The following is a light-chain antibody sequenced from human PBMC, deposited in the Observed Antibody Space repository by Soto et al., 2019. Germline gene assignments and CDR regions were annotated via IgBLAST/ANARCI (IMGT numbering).Light chain of an antibody. CDR3: SSYAGSNIDYV. CDR2: EVS. J-gene: IGLJ1*01. Sequence: QSVLTQPASVSGSPGQSITISCTGTSSDVGGYNYVSWYQQHPGKAPKLMIYEVSNRPSGVSTRFSGSKSGNTASLTVSGLQAEDEADYYCSSYAGSNIDYVFGTGTKVTVL. V-gene: IGLV2-14*01. CDR1: SSDVGGYNY.